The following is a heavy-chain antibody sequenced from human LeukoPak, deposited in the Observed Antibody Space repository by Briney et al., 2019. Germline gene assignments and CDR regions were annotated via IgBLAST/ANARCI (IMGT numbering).Heavy chain of an antibody. Sequence: ASVKVSFKASGYTFTSYDINWVRQATGQGLEWMGWMNPNSGNTGYAQKFQGRVTMTRNTSISTAYMELSSLRSEDTAVYYCARGAAAAGYIDYWGQGTLVTVSS. CDR3: ARGAAAAGYIDY. CDR2: MNPNSGNT. V-gene: IGHV1-8*01. D-gene: IGHD6-25*01. CDR1: GYTFTSYD. J-gene: IGHJ4*02.